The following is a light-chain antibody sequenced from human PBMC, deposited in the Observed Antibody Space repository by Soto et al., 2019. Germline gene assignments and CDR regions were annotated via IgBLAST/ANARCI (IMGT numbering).Light chain of an antibody. CDR3: QQYGSSPT. V-gene: IGKV3-20*01. J-gene: IGKJ1*01. CDR1: QSVTTR. CDR2: GAS. Sequence: IVLAQSPGALAFSPGERVTLSCSASQSVTTRLSWYQHKPGQAPTLLMSGASNRASGVPVRFSGSGSGTDFTLTISRLEPEDFAVYYCQQYGSSPTFSQGTKVDIK.